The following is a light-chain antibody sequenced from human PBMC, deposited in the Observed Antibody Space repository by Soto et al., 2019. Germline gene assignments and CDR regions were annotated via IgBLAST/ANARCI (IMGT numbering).Light chain of an antibody. J-gene: IGLJ1*01. CDR2: EGI. Sequence: QSALTQPASVSGSPGQSITISCTGTSSDIGTYNLVSWYQHYPGKAPKLMIYEGIKRPSGVSNRFSGSKSGNTAFLTISGLQAEDGADYYCCSYAGSGTDNYVFXSGTKVTVL. CDR3: CSYAGSGTDNYV. V-gene: IGLV2-23*01. CDR1: SSDIGTYNL.